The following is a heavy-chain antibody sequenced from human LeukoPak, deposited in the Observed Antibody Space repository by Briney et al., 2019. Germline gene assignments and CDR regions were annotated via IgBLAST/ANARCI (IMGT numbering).Heavy chain of an antibody. V-gene: IGHV3-11*01. CDR3: AREMEGDYGSGTFFDL. D-gene: IGHD3-10*01. Sequence: GGSLRLSCAASEFVSSDYYMSWIRQAPGKGLEWVSYISDSGSTIYYADSVKGRFTISRDNVKNSLYLQMNGLRAEDTAVYYCAREMEGDYGSGTFFDLWGQGSMVTVSS. J-gene: IGHJ4*02. CDR2: ISDSGSTI. CDR1: EFVSSDYY.